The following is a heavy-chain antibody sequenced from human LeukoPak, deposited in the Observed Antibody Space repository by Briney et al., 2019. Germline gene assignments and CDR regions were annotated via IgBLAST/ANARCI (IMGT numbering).Heavy chain of an antibody. D-gene: IGHD3-22*01. Sequence: GGSLRLSCAASGFTFSSYGMHWVRQAPGKGLEWVAVISYDGSNKYYADSVKGRFTIPRDNSKNTLYLQMNSLRAEDTAVYYCAKAGYYYDSSGYYDYWGQGTLVTVSS. CDR2: ISYDGSNK. J-gene: IGHJ4*02. CDR3: AKAGYYYDSSGYYDY. V-gene: IGHV3-30*18. CDR1: GFTFSSYG.